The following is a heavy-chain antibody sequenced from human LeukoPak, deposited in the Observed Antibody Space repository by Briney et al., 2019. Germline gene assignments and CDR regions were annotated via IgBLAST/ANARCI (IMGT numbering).Heavy chain of an antibody. V-gene: IGHV1-2*02. CDR3: ARGGGAADY. J-gene: IGHJ4*02. CDR1: GYTFTGYY. Sequence: ASVKVSCKASGYTFTGYYLHWMRQAPGQGLEWMGWINPNSGDISYAQKFQGRVTMTRDTSISTAYMDLSTLTSDGTAVYYCARGGGAADYWGQGTLVTVSS. CDR2: INPNSGDI. D-gene: IGHD2-15*01.